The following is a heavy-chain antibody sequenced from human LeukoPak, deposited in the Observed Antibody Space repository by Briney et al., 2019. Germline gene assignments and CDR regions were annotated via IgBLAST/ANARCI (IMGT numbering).Heavy chain of an antibody. J-gene: IGHJ3*02. Sequence: GGSLRLSCAASGFTFSSYSMNWVRQAPGKGLEWVSSISSSSSYIYYADSVKGRFTISRDNAKNSLYLQMNSLRAEDTAVYYCARDRWLRYDAFDIWGQGTMVTVSS. D-gene: IGHD5-12*01. CDR3: ARDRWLRYDAFDI. V-gene: IGHV3-21*01. CDR2: ISSSSSYI. CDR1: GFTFSSYS.